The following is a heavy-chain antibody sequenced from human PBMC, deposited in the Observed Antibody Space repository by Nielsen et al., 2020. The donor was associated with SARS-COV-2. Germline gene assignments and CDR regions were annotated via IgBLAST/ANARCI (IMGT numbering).Heavy chain of an antibody. D-gene: IGHD5-12*01. Sequence: ASVKVSCKASGYTFTGYYMHWVRQAPGQGLEWMGCINHYSGDTKDAQKFQGRVSMTRETSISTGYMDLSKLTSDDTAVYYCATVVAASSCFDPWGHGTLVTVSS. V-gene: IGHV1-2*02. CDR2: INHYSGDT. J-gene: IGHJ5*02. CDR1: GYTFTGYY. CDR3: ATVVAASSCFDP.